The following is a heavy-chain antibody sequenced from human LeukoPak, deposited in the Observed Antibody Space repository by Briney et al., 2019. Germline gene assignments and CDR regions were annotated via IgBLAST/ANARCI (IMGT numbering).Heavy chain of an antibody. CDR1: GGSISSYY. V-gene: IGHV4-59*01. J-gene: IGHJ6*02. CDR2: IYYSGST. CDR3: ARTMYGGYWGYYSYGMDV. D-gene: IGHD5-12*01. Sequence: SETLSLTCTVSGGSISSYYWSWIRQPPGKGLEWIGHIYYSGSTNYNPSLKSRVTISVDTSKHQFSLKLRSVTAADTAVYYCARTMYGGYWGYYSYGMDVWGQGTTVTVSS.